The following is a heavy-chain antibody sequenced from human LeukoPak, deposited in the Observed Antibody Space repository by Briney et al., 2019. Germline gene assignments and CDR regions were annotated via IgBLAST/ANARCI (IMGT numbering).Heavy chain of an antibody. CDR2: INGGNGNT. Sequence: GASVKVSCKASGYTFTSYAMHWVRQAPGQRLEWMAWINGGNGNTKYSQKFQGRVTITRDTSASTVYMELSSLRSEDTAVYYCARANTRYSSSWYGGYYFDYWGQGTLVTVSS. J-gene: IGHJ4*02. CDR3: ARANTRYSSSWYGGYYFDY. D-gene: IGHD6-13*01. CDR1: GYTFTSYA. V-gene: IGHV1-3*01.